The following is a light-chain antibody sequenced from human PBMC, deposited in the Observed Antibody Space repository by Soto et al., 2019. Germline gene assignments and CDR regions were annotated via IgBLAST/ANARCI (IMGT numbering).Light chain of an antibody. J-gene: IGKJ3*01. CDR2: STS. V-gene: IGKV1-39*01. Sequence: DIPMTQSPSSLSASVGDRVTITCRASQVISTPLNWYQQKPGKAPTLLIYSTSTLHSGVPSRFSASGSGTDFSLTISSLQPDDFATYYCQQGSVVPFTFGPGTRVDI. CDR3: QQGSVVPFT. CDR1: QVISTP.